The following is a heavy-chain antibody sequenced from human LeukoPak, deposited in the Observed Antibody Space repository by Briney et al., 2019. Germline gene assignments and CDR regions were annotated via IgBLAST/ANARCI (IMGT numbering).Heavy chain of an antibody. CDR2: MNPKSGNT. Sequence: ASVKVSCKASGYTFTSCDINWVRQATGQGLEWMGCMNPKSGNTGYGQSFQGRITMTRDNSIGTAYMELNNLTSEDTAMYYCTRGSSGRRDNWGQGTLVIVSA. V-gene: IGHV1-8*01. D-gene: IGHD6-19*01. CDR3: TRGSSGRRDN. J-gene: IGHJ4*02. CDR1: GYTFTSCD.